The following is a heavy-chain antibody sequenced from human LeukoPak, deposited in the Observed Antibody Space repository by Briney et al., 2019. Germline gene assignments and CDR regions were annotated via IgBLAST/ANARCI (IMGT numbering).Heavy chain of an antibody. D-gene: IGHD3-3*01. CDR1: GGSFSGYY. J-gene: IGHJ4*02. V-gene: IGHV4-34*01. CDR2: INHSGST. CDR3: ARGSTTYYDFWSGYLKQIYFDY. Sequence: PSETLSLTCAVYGGSFSGYYWSWIRQPPGKGLEWIGEINHSGSTNYNPSLKSRVTISVDTSKNQFSLKLSSVTAADTAVHYCARGSTTYYDFWSGYLKQIYFDYWGQGTLVTVSS.